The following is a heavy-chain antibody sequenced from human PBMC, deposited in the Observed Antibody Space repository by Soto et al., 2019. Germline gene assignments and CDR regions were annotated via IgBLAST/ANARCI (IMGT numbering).Heavy chain of an antibody. CDR1: GGPFISYA. J-gene: IGHJ5*02. V-gene: IGHV1-69*01. CDR3: ASGEVAAYENWFDP. CDR2: IIPIFGTA. D-gene: IGHD2-15*01. Sequence: VKVSCKASGGPFISYAISWVRQAPGQGLEWMGGIIPIFGTANYAQKFQGRVTITADESTSTAYMELSSLRSEDTAVYYCASGEVAAYENWFDPWGQGTLVTVPS.